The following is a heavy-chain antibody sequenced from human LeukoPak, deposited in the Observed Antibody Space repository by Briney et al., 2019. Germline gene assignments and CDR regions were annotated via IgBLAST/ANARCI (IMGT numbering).Heavy chain of an antibody. CDR2: IFYSGST. CDR1: GGSISTSNYY. D-gene: IGHD6-13*01. CDR3: ARDLMYSSTWETFN. V-gene: IGHV4-39*07. J-gene: IGHJ4*02. Sequence: SETLSLTCTVSGGSISTSNYYWGWIRQPPGKGLEWIGNIFYSGSTYYSPSPKSRVTMSLDTSKNQFSLKLTSVTAADTAVYYCARDLMYSSTWETFNWGQGTLVTVSS.